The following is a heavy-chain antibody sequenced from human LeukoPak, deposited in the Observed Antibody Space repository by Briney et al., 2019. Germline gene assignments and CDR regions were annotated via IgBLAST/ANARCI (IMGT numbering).Heavy chain of an antibody. CDR3: TRALCINGVCEWFDP. Sequence: SETLSLTCSVSGASFSSGNYSWTWIRQPTGKGLEWIGRLSTRGNTNYNPSLESRVTISGDTSKNQFSLQLRSVTAADTAVYYCTRALCINGVCEWFDPWGQGTLVTVSS. CDR2: LSTRGNT. D-gene: IGHD2-8*01. CDR1: GASFSSGNYS. J-gene: IGHJ5*02. V-gene: IGHV4-61*02.